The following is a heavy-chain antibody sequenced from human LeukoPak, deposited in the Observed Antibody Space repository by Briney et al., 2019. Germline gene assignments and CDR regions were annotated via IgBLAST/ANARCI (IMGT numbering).Heavy chain of an antibody. D-gene: IGHD3-10*01. V-gene: IGHV1-24*01. CDR3: ATDRDMVRGLYFDY. J-gene: IGHJ4*02. CDR2: FDTEDGET. Sequence: ASVKVSCKVSGYTLTEISMHWVRQAPGKGLEWMGGFDTEDGETIYAQKFQGRVTMTEDTSTDTAYMELSSLRSEDTAVYYCATDRDMVRGLYFDYWGQGTLVTVSS. CDR1: GYTLTEIS.